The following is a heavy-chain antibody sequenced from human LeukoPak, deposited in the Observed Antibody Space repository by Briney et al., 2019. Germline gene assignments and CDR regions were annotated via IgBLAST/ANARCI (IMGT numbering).Heavy chain of an antibody. V-gene: IGHV1-18*01. CDR3: ARDRGSSWPYNWFDP. Sequence: ASVKVSCKASGYTFTNYGISWVRQAPGQGLEWMGWITTYNANTNYAQKLQGRVTMTTDTSTSTAYMELRSLRSDDTAVYYCARDRGSSWPYNWFDPWGQGTLVTVSS. CDR1: GYTFTNYG. CDR2: ITTYNANT. D-gene: IGHD6-13*01. J-gene: IGHJ5*02.